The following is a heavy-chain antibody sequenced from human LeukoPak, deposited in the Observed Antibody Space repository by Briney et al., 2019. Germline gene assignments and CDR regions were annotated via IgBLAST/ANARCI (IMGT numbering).Heavy chain of an antibody. Sequence: SETLSLTCTVSGGSISSSSYYWGWIRQPPGKGLEWIGSIYYSGSNSYNPTLKSRVTISVDTSKNQFSLRLSSVTAADTAVYYCARDQSGGDAFDIWGQGTTVIVSS. V-gene: IGHV4-39*07. D-gene: IGHD5-12*01. CDR1: GGSISSSSYY. CDR3: ARDQSGGDAFDI. J-gene: IGHJ3*02. CDR2: IYYSGSN.